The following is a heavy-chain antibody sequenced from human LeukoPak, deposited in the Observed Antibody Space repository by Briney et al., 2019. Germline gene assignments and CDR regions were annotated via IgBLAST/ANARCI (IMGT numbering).Heavy chain of an antibody. CDR1: GFTFSSYA. D-gene: IGHD6-19*01. J-gene: IGHJ5*02. CDR3: ARYSSTWGWLDP. Sequence: GGSLRLSCAASGFTFSSYAMSWVRQAPGKGLEWVANIKEDGSQKYYVDSVKGRFTISRDNAQKSLYLQMNNLRAEDTAVYFCARYSSTWGWLDPWGQGSLVTVAS. V-gene: IGHV3-7*01. CDR2: IKEDGSQK.